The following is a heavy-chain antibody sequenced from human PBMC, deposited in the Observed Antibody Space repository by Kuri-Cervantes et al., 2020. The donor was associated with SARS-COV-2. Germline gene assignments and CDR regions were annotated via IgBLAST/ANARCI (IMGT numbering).Heavy chain of an antibody. Sequence: GGSLRLSCAASGFRFSDYGMNWVRQGPEKGLEWVAVISYDGSNKYYADSVKGRFTISRDNSKNTLYLQMNSLRAEDTAVYYCAKDWWSRGIAAAGRPTGVDYWGQGTLVTVSS. D-gene: IGHD6-13*01. V-gene: IGHV3-30*18. CDR3: AKDWWSRGIAAAGRPTGVDY. CDR1: GFRFSDYG. J-gene: IGHJ4*02. CDR2: ISYDGSNK.